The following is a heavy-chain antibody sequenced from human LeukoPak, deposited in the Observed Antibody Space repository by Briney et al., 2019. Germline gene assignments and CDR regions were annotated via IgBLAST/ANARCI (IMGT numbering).Heavy chain of an antibody. Sequence: PSQTLSLTCTVPGGSISSGDYYWSWIRQPPGKGLEWIGYIYYSGSTYYNPSLKSRVTISVDTSKNQFSLKLSSVTAADTAVYYCARVGSGSYYQDAFDIWGQGTMVTVSS. D-gene: IGHD1-26*01. CDR3: ARVGSGSYYQDAFDI. CDR1: GGSISSGDYY. CDR2: IYYSGST. V-gene: IGHV4-30-4*08. J-gene: IGHJ3*02.